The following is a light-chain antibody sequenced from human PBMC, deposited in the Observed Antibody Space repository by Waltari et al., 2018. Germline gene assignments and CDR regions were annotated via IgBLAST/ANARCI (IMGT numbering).Light chain of an antibody. Sequence: EIVVTQSPATLSVSPGERVTLSCRASQNVGTSLAWYQPKPRQTPRLLIFGAYSRASGGPARFSGSGSGTDFTLAISSLQSEDFAVYYCQQYEDWPRHSFGGGTKVQIE. CDR3: QQYEDWPRHS. V-gene: IGKV3-15*01. CDR1: QNVGTS. J-gene: IGKJ4*01. CDR2: GAY.